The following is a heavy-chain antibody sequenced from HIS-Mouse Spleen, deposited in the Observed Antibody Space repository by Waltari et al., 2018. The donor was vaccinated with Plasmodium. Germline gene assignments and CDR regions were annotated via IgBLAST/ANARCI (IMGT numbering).Heavy chain of an antibody. CDR3: ARGPGDIVATTCDY. Sequence: QVQLQQWGAGLLKPSETLSLTCAVYGGSFSGYYWSWIRQPPGKGLEWSGEINHSGSTNYNTCLNGRVTISVDTSKNQFSLKVSSVTAADTAVYYCARGPGDIVATTCDYWGQGTLVTVSS. D-gene: IGHD5-12*01. CDR2: INHSGST. CDR1: GGSFSGYY. V-gene: IGHV4-34*01. J-gene: IGHJ4*02.